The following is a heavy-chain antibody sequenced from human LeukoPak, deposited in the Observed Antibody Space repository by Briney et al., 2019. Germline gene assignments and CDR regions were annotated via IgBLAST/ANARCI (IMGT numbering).Heavy chain of an antibody. Sequence: GGSLRLSCSASGFSFSDYSMTWVRQAPGKGLEWVSSISSSSTYIHYVDSVKGRFTISRDNAKNSLYLQMNSLRAEDTAVYYCARETAAVTHFDYWGQGTLVTVSS. CDR3: ARETAAVTHFDY. J-gene: IGHJ4*02. D-gene: IGHD6-13*01. CDR2: ISSSSTYI. CDR1: GFSFSDYS. V-gene: IGHV3-21*01.